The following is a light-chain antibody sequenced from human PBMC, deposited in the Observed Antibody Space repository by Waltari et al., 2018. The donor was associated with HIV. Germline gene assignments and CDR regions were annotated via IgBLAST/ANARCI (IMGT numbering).Light chain of an antibody. V-gene: IGLV2-11*01. Sequence: QSALTQPRSVSGSPGQSVTISCTGTSSDVVGHNYVSWYQQHPGKAPTLMIYDVSKTPSGVPDRFSGSKSGNTASLTISGLQAEDEADYYCCSYAGSYTYVFGTGTKVTVL. CDR2: DVS. J-gene: IGLJ1*01. CDR1: SSDVVGHNY. CDR3: CSYAGSYTYV.